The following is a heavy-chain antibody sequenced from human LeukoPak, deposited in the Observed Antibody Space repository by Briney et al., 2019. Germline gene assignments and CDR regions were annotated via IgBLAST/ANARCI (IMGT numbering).Heavy chain of an antibody. CDR2: ISSSGSTI. J-gene: IGHJ6*03. Sequence: GGSLRLSCAASGFTFSSYEMNWVRQAPGKGVEWVSYISSSGSTIYYADSVKGRFAISRDNAKNSLYLQMNSLRAEDTAVYYCARGRNLVVVAATDMDVWGKGTTVTVSS. CDR3: ARGRNLVVVAATDMDV. CDR1: GFTFSSYE. D-gene: IGHD2-15*01. V-gene: IGHV3-48*03.